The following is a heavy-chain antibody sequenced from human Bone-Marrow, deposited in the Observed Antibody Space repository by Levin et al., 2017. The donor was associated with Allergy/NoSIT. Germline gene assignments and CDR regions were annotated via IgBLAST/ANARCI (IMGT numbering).Heavy chain of an antibody. D-gene: IGHD6-19*01. CDR2: IKQDGSEK. V-gene: IGHV3-7*01. J-gene: IGHJ4*02. CDR3: ARGPDSYSSGWYHGGY. CDR1: GFTFSSYW. Sequence: AGGSLRLSCAASGFTFSSYWMSWVRQAPGKGLEWVANIKQDGSEKYYVDSVKGRFTISRDNAKNSLYLQMNSLRAEDTAVYYCARGPDSYSSGWYHGGYWGQGTLVTVSS.